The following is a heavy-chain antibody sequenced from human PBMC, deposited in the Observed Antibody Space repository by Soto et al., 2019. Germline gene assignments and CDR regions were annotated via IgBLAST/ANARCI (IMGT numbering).Heavy chain of an antibody. J-gene: IGHJ6*02. CDR2: IYYSGST. CDR1: GGSISSYY. D-gene: IGHD6-13*01. CDR3: ARAEIAAAGTGDYYYYYYGMDV. V-gene: IGHV4-59*01. Sequence: SEHLSLTCTVTGGSISSYYWSWIRQPPGKGLEWIGYIYYSGSTNYNPSLKSRVTISVDTSKNQFSLKLSSVTAADTAVYYCARAEIAAAGTGDYYYYYYGMDVWGQGTTVTSP.